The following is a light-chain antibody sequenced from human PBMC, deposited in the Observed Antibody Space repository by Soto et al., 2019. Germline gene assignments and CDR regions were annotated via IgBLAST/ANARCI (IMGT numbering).Light chain of an antibody. CDR3: QQYNPYST. J-gene: IGKJ5*01. V-gene: IGKV1-5*01. CDR1: QSISRG. CDR2: DAS. Sequence: DIQMTQSPSTLSASVGVRVTITFRASQSISRGLAGYQQKPGKAPKALIYDASTLRGGVPSRFSDGGSGTEFTLTISNLQPDDFATYYCQQYNPYSTFGQGTRLEIK.